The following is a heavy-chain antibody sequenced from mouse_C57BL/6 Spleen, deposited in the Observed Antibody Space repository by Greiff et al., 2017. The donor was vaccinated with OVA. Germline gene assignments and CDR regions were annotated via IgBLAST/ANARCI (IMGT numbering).Heavy chain of an antibody. CDR3: ARSFYYGSSYWYFDV. Sequence: VKLQQPGAELVMPGASVKLSCKASGYTFTSYWMHWVKQRPGQGLEWIGVIDPSDSYTNYNQKFKGKSTLTVDKSSSTAYMQLSSLTSEDSAVYYCARSFYYGSSYWYFDVWGTGTTVTVSS. CDR2: IDPSDSYT. V-gene: IGHV1-69*01. J-gene: IGHJ1*03. CDR1: GYTFTSYW. D-gene: IGHD1-1*01.